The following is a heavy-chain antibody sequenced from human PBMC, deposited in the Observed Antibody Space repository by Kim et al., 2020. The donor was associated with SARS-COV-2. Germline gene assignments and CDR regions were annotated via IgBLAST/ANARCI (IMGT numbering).Heavy chain of an antibody. J-gene: IGHJ6*02. CDR1: GGSFSGYY. V-gene: IGHV4-34*01. CDR3: ARGKGSF. CDR2: INHSGST. Sequence: SETLSLTCAVYGGSFSGYYWSWIRQPPGKGLEWIGEINHSGSTNYNPSLKSRVTISVDTSKNQFSLKLSSVTAADTAVYYCARGKGSFWGQGTTVTVSS. D-gene: IGHD2-15*01.